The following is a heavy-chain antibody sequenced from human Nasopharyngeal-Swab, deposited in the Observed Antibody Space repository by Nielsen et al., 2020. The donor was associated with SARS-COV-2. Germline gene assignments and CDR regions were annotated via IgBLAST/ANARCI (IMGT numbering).Heavy chain of an antibody. Sequence: ASVKVSCKVSGYTLTELSMRWVRQAPGKGLEWMGGFDPEDGETIYARKFQGRVTMTEDTSTDTAYMELSSLRSEDTAVYYCATDRRVTLSHYFDYWGQGTLVTVSS. CDR2: FDPEDGET. J-gene: IGHJ4*02. CDR1: GYTLTELS. V-gene: IGHV1-24*01. CDR3: ATDRRVTLSHYFDY. D-gene: IGHD3-10*01.